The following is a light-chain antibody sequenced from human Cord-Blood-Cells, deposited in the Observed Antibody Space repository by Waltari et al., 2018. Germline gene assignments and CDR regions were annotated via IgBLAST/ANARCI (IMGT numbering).Light chain of an antibody. CDR2: QDS. CDR3: QAWDSSTAV. Sequence: SYELTQPPSVSVSPGQTASITCSGDKLGDKYACWYQQKPGQSPVLVIYQDSKRPSGIPERFSGSTSGNTATLTISGTQAMAEADYYCQAWDSSTAVFGGGTKLTVL. V-gene: IGLV3-1*01. CDR1: KLGDKY. J-gene: IGLJ2*01.